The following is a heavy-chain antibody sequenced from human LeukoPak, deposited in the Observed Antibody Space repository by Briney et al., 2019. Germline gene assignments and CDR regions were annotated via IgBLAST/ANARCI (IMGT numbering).Heavy chain of an antibody. CDR1: GFTFTGYW. D-gene: IGHD3-10*01. J-gene: IGHJ4*02. CDR2: INSDGSST. Sequence: GGSLRLSCAASGFTFTGYWMHWVRQTPGKGLVWVSRINSDGSSTRYADSVKGRFTISRDNAKNTLYLQMNSLRAEDTAVYFCARDHPVRGVMIPFDYWGQGTRVTVSS. CDR3: ARDHPVRGVMIPFDY. V-gene: IGHV3-74*01.